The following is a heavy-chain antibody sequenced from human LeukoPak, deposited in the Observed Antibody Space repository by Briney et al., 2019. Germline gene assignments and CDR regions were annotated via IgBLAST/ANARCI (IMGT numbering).Heavy chain of an antibody. J-gene: IGHJ4*01. V-gene: IGHV1-69*06. D-gene: IGHD6-19*01. Sequence: SVKVSCKASGGTFSRYAISWVRQAPGQGLEWMGGIIPIFGTANYAQKFQGRVTITADKSTSTAYMELSSLRSEDTAVYYCAHQRRGVAVAPPGTFDYWAQGTLVTVSS. CDR3: AHQRRGVAVAPPGTFDY. CDR2: IIPIFGTA. CDR1: GGTFSRYA.